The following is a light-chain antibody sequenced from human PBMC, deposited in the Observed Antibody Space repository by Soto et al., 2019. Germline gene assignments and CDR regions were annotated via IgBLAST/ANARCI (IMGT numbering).Light chain of an antibody. Sequence: QSALTQPASVSGSPGQSITISCTGTSSDVGGYNYVSWYQQHPGKAPKLMIYDVSKRPSGVSNRFSGSKSGNTASLTISGLQDEDEADYYCNSYTSSSVDVFGTGTKLTVL. CDR3: NSYTSSSVDV. J-gene: IGLJ1*01. CDR1: SSDVGGYNY. V-gene: IGLV2-14*01. CDR2: DVS.